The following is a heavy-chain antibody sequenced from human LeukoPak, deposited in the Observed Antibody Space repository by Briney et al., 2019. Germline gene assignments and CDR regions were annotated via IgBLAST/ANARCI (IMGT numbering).Heavy chain of an antibody. J-gene: IGHJ6*02. CDR1: GSTFEDYA. V-gene: IGHV3-9*01. D-gene: IGHD5-12*01. Sequence: GGSLRLSCEASGSTFEDYAMYGVRQAPGKGLEGGSGISWNRGNIGYADSVKSRFTISRDNAKHSLYLQMDSLRAEDTALYFCAKDAWRRVFYYGMDVWGQGTTVAVSS. CDR3: AKDAWRRVFYYGMDV. CDR2: ISWNRGNI.